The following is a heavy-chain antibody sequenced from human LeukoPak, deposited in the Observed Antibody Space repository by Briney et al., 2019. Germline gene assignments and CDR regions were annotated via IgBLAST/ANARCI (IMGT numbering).Heavy chain of an antibody. CDR1: GDSVSSHSAA. V-gene: IGHV6-1*01. CDR2: TYYRSKWYN. Sequence: SQTLSLTCAISGDSVSSHSAAWNWIRQSPSRGLEWLGRTYYRSKWYNNYIVSLQSRITIKPDTSKNQFSLQLNSVTPEDTAVYYCARDPTGDVGFDYWGQGTLVTVSS. J-gene: IGHJ4*02. CDR3: ARDPTGDVGFDY. D-gene: IGHD7-27*01.